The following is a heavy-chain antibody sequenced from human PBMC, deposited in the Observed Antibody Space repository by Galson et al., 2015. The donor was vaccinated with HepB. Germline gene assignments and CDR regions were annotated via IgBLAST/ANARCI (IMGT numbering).Heavy chain of an antibody. CDR3: ASSIYGGNWFDY. CDR1: GGTFSSYA. Sequence: SVKVSCKASGGTFSSYAISWVRQAPGQGLEWMGGIIPIFGTANYAQKFQGRVTITADESTSTAYMELSSLRSEDTAVYYCASSIYGGNWFDYWGQGTLVTVSS. D-gene: IGHD4-23*01. CDR2: IIPIFGTA. V-gene: IGHV1-69*13. J-gene: IGHJ4*02.